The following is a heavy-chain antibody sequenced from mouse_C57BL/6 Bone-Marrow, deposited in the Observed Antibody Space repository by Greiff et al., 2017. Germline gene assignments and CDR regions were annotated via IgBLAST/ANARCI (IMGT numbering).Heavy chain of an antibody. D-gene: IGHD1-1*01. CDR3: ARGAYYYGSSLYFDY. J-gene: IGHJ2*01. CDR1: GFTFSSYA. V-gene: IGHV5-4*03. Sequence: EVKLVESGGGLVKPGGSLKLSCAASGFTFSSYAMSWVRQTPEKRLEWVATISDGGSYTNYPDNVKGRFTISRDNAKNNLYLQMSHLTSEDTAMYYCARGAYYYGSSLYFDYWGQGTTLTVSS. CDR2: ISDGGSYT.